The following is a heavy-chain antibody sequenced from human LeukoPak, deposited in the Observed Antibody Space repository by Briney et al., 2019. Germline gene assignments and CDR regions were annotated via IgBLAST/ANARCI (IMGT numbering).Heavy chain of an antibody. J-gene: IGHJ4*02. CDR3: VKSRRVGANQRGLFDY. CDR1: GFTFSRSD. Sequence: HPGGSLRLSCEASGFTFSRSDMIWVRQAPGKGLEWVSIISASGGSTFYADSVRGRFTISRDNSKNTVYLQMNSLRADGTAVYYCVKSRRVGANQRGLFDYWGQGTLVTVSP. CDR2: ISASGGST. D-gene: IGHD1-26*01. V-gene: IGHV3-23*01.